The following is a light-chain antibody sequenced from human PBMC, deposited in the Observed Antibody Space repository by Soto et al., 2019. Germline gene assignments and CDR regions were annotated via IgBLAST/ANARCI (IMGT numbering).Light chain of an antibody. V-gene: IGKV3-20*01. CDR3: QQYGSSHLT. J-gene: IGKJ1*01. CDR2: GAS. Sequence: ETALPQCSATLSLSSGERATLSRRASQSVDTFLAWYQQKPGQAPRLLIYGASSRATGIPDRFSGSGSGTDFTLTISRLEPEDFAVYYCQQYGSSHLTFGQGTKVDIK. CDR1: QSVDTF.